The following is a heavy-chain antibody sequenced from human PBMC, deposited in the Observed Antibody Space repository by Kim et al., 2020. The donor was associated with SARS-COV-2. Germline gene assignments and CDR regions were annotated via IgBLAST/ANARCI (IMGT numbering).Heavy chain of an antibody. D-gene: IGHD3-22*01. J-gene: IGHJ2*01. CDR3: ASAGDSSGYFWYFDL. CDR2: MSHDGSNT. V-gene: IGHV3-33*05. CDR1: GFTFSNYG. Sequence: GGSLRLSCAASGFTFSNYGMHWVRQAPGKGLEWVAVMSHDGSNTRYADSVKGRFTISRDNSKNTLHLQMNSLRAEDTSVYYCASAGDSSGYFWYFDLWGR.